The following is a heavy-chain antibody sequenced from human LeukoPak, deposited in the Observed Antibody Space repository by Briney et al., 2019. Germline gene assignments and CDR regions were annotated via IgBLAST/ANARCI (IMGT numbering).Heavy chain of an antibody. V-gene: IGHV5-51*01. CDR2: IYLGDSDT. D-gene: IGHD3-22*01. CDR1: GYSFTSYW. J-gene: IGHJ6*03. CDR3: ARRVRYYDSSGSDEYYYYMDV. Sequence: HGESLKISCKGSGYSFTSYWIGWVRQVPGKGLEWMGIIYLGDSDTRYSPSFQGQVTISADKSISTAYLQWSSLKASDTAMYYCARRVRYYDSSGSDEYYYYMDVWGKGTTVTVSS.